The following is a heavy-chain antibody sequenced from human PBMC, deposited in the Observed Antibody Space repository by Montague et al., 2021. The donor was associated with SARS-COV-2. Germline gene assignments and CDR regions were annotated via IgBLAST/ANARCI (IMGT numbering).Heavy chain of an antibody. D-gene: IGHD3-22*01. V-gene: IGHV4-59*01. CDR3: VRTSDPSNFDSTGYYGAFDV. J-gene: IGHJ3*01. CDR1: GATISSDY. Sequence: SETLSLTCTVSGATISSDYWSWIRQSPGKGLEWIGYMSYSGSATXNPSLESRVAISRDTSKNQFSLTLIPATAADTAIYYCVRTSDPSNFDSTGYYGAFDVWGQGTTVIVSS. CDR2: MSYSGSA.